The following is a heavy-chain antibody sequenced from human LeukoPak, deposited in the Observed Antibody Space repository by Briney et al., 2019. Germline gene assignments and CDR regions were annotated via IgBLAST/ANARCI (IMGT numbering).Heavy chain of an antibody. D-gene: IGHD3-9*01. CDR2: INHSGST. CDR1: GGSFSGYY. J-gene: IGHJ4*02. Sequence: NSSETLSLTCAVYGGSFSGYYWSWIRQPPGKGLEWIGEINHSGSTNYNPSLKSRVTISVDTSKNQFSLKLRSVTAADTAVYYCARVTGYTIEDYFDYWGQGTLVTVSS. CDR3: ARVTGYTIEDYFDY. V-gene: IGHV4-34*01.